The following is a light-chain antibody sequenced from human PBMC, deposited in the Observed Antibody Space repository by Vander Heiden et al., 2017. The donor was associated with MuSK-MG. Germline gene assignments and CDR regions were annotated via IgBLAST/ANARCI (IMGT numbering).Light chain of an antibody. J-gene: IGKJ4*01. CDR1: QSISSY. CDR3: QQSYSNLALT. CDR2: AAS. V-gene: IGKV1-39*01. Sequence: DIQMTQSPSSLSASVGDRVTITCRASQSISSYLNWYQQKPGKAPKLLIYAASSLQSGVLSRFSGSGYGTDFTLTISSRQPEDFATYYCQQSYSNLALTFGGGTKVEIK.